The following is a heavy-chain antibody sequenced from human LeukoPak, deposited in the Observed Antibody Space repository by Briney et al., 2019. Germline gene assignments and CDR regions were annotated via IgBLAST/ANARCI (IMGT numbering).Heavy chain of an antibody. Sequence: SETLSLTCAVSGGSISSGDYPWSWIRQPPGQGLEWIGYIFHTGHTSYNPSLKSRVTISVDMSKYQLSLKLSSVTAADTAVYCARGFYGSGSQFDYWGQGTLVTVSS. J-gene: IGHJ4*02. V-gene: IGHV4-30-2*01. D-gene: IGHD3-10*01. CDR3: ARGFYGSGSQFDY. CDR2: IFHTGHT. CDR1: GGSISSGDYP.